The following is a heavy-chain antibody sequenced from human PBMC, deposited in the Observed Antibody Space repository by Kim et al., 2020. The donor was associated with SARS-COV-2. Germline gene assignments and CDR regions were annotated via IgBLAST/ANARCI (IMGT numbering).Heavy chain of an antibody. D-gene: IGHD2-15*01. V-gene: IGHV4-39*01. Sequence: SETLSLTCTVSGYSISGSSYYWGWIRQPPGKGLEWIGTINYSGSIFYNSSLKSRVTISVDTSKNQFSLKLNSVIAADTAVYYCGRLLGFCSGGSCFEYF. CDR2: INYSGSI. J-gene: IGHJ1*01. CDR3: GRLLGFCSGGSCFEYF. CDR1: GYSISGSSYY.